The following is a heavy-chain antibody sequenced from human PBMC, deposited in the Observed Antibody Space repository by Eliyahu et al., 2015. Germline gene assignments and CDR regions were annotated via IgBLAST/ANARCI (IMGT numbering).Heavy chain of an antibody. CDR1: GGSFXGYY. J-gene: IGHJ1*01. CDR3: ARGQLKRGSSWHGRYFQH. D-gene: IGHD6-13*01. Sequence: QVQLQQWGAGLLKPSETLSLTCAVYGGSFXGYYWSWIRQPPGKGLEWIGEIKHSGSTNYNPSLKSRVTISVDTSKNQFSLKLSSVTAADTAVYYCARGQLKRGSSWHGRYFQHWGQGTLVTVSS. V-gene: IGHV4-34*01. CDR2: IKHSGST.